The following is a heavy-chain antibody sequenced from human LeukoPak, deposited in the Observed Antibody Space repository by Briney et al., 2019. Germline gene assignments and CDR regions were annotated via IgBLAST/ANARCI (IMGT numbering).Heavy chain of an antibody. D-gene: IGHD2-2*01. V-gene: IGHV4-31*03. J-gene: IGHJ5*02. CDR3: ARGKVVPAANGGNWFDP. CDR2: IYYSGST. Sequence: PSETLSLTCTVSGGSISSGGYYWSWIRQHPGKGLEWIGYIYYSGSTYYNPSLKSRVTISVDTSKNQFSLKLSSVTAADTAVYYCARGKVVPAANGGNWFDPWGQGTLVTVSS. CDR1: GGSISSGGYY.